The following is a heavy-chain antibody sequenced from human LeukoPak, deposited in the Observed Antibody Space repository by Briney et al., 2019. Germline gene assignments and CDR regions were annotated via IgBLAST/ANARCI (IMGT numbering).Heavy chain of an antibody. CDR2: ISAYNGNT. CDR3: ARVAAQYYFDY. V-gene: IGHV1-18*01. D-gene: IGHD6-25*01. J-gene: IGHJ4*02. Sequence: ASVKVSCKASGYTFTSYGISWVRQAPGQGLEWMGWISAYNGNTDYAQKLQGRVTMTTDASTSTAYMELRSLRSDDTAVYYCARVAAQYYFDYWGQGTLVTVSS. CDR1: GYTFTSYG.